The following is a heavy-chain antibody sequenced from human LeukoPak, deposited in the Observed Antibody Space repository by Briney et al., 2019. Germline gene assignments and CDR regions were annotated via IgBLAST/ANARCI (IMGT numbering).Heavy chain of an antibody. CDR1: GYTFTSYG. V-gene: IGHV1-18*01. CDR3: ASGYSAVGYCSGGSCYSAFDI. CDR2: ISAYNGNT. D-gene: IGHD2-15*01. J-gene: IGHJ3*02. Sequence: GASVKVSCKASGYTFTSYGISWVRQSPGQGLEWKGWISAYNGNTNYAQKLLGRVTMTTDTSTSTAYMELRSLRSDDTAVYYCASGYSAVGYCSGGSCYSAFDIWGQGTMVTVSS.